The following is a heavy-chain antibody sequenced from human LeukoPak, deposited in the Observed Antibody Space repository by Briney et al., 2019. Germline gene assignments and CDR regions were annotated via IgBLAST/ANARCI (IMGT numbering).Heavy chain of an antibody. CDR3: ARAQSLSAPAGTFANS. Sequence: ASVKVSCKASGYTFTGYFLHWVRRAPGQGFEWMGWINPNSGGTYYTQRFQGRVTMTRVTSISTAYIELSSLRSDDTAVYYCARAQSLSAPAGTFANSWGQGTLVTVSS. CDR2: INPNSGGT. V-gene: IGHV1-2*02. D-gene: IGHD6-13*01. CDR1: GYTFTGYF. J-gene: IGHJ4*02.